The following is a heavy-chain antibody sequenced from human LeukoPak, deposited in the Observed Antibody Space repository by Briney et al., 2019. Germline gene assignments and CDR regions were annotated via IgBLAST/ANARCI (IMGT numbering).Heavy chain of an antibody. CDR1: GGTFSSYA. D-gene: IGHD1-26*01. Sequence: GASVKVSCKASGGTFSSYAISWVRQAPGQGLEWMGGIIPIFGTANYAQKFQGRVTITADESTSTAYMELSSLRSEGTAVYYCARGRTYSGSYFGYWGQGTLVTVSS. J-gene: IGHJ4*02. CDR2: IIPIFGTA. CDR3: ARGRTYSGSYFGY. V-gene: IGHV1-69*01.